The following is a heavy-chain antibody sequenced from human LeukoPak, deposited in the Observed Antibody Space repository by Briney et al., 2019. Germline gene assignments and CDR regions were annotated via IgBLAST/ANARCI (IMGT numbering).Heavy chain of an antibody. CDR2: INTNTGNP. J-gene: IGHJ4*02. CDR1: GYTFTGYY. V-gene: IGHV7-4-1*02. CDR3: ARGSPRIAVAGSDY. D-gene: IGHD6-19*01. Sequence: ASVKVSCKASGYTFTGYYMHWVRQAPGQGLEWMGWINTNTGNPTYAQGFTGRFVFSLDTSVSTAYLQISSLKAEDTAVYYCARGSPRIAVAGSDYWGQGTLVTVSS.